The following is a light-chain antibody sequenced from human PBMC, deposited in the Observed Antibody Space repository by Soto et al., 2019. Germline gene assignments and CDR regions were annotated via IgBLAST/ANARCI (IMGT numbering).Light chain of an antibody. Sequence: DIQMTQSPSSLSASVGDRVTITCRASQSISYWLAWYQQKPGKAPKLLIYKASTLQTGVPSRFSGSGSGTEFTLTISGLQPDDFATYYCQRYETFSGTFGPGTKVDIK. V-gene: IGKV1-5*03. CDR1: QSISYW. CDR2: KAS. J-gene: IGKJ1*01. CDR3: QRYETFSGT.